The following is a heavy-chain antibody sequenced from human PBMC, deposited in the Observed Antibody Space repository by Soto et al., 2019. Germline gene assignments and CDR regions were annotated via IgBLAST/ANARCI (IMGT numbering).Heavy chain of an antibody. V-gene: IGHV3-30*04. J-gene: IGHJ4*02. D-gene: IGHD3-10*01. CDR2: ISKDGSHK. CDR3: ARSRSGAVADSFDC. Sequence: LRLSCAASGFSFSRYAIHWVRQAPGKGLEWVAVISKDGSHKYYLDSVKGRFTISRDNSKNILYLQMNSLRDEDTAVYYCARSRSGAVADSFDCWGQGTLVTVSS. CDR1: GFSFSRYA.